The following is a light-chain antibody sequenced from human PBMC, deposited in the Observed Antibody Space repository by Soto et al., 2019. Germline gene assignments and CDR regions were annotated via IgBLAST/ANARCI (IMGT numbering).Light chain of an antibody. CDR3: QHYGYVWT. CDR2: DAS. CDR1: QSISDR. J-gene: IGKJ1*01. Sequence: DLQMTQSPSTLSASLGDRVTITCRASQSISDRLAWYQHKPGEAPKVLIFDASSLEAGVPSRFSGSGSGTEFSLTISSLPPDDLGTYYCQHYGYVWTFGQGTKVEI. V-gene: IGKV1-5*01.